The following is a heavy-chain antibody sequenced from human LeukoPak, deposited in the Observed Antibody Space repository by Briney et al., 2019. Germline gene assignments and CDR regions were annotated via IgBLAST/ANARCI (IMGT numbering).Heavy chain of an antibody. D-gene: IGHD4-17*01. J-gene: IGHJ4*02. CDR1: GVSISSYY. Sequence: PSETLSLTCTVSGVSISSYYWSWIRQPPGKGLEWIGYIYYSGSTNYNPSLKSRVTISVDTSKNQFSLKLSSVTAADTAVYYCARDGDYGDFDYWGQGTLVTVSS. V-gene: IGHV4-59*01. CDR3: ARDGDYGDFDY. CDR2: IYYSGST.